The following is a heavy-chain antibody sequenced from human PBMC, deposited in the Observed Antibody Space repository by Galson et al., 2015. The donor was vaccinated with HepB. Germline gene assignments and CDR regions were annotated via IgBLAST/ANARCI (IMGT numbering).Heavy chain of an antibody. CDR2: IIPIFGTA. Sequence: SVQVSCKASGGTFSSYAISWVRQAPGQGLEWMGGIIPIFGTANYAQKFQGRVTITADESTSTAYMELSSLRSEDTAVYYCARDRGGIAAVAGFQHWGQGTLVTVSS. D-gene: IGHD6-13*01. CDR1: GGTFSSYA. J-gene: IGHJ1*01. CDR3: ARDRGGIAAVAGFQH. V-gene: IGHV1-69*13.